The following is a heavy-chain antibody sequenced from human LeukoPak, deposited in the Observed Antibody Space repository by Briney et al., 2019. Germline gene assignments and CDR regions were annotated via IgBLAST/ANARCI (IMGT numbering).Heavy chain of an antibody. D-gene: IGHD2-15*01. CDR2: ISGSGGST. Sequence: GGSLRLSCAASGFTFSSYAMSWARQAPGKGLEWVSAISGSGGSTYYADSVKGRFTISRDNSKNSLYLQMNSLRAEDTAVYYCARDRSYGVVTPYNWFDPWGQGTLVTVSS. CDR1: GFTFSSYA. V-gene: IGHV3-23*01. J-gene: IGHJ5*02. CDR3: ARDRSYGVVTPYNWFDP.